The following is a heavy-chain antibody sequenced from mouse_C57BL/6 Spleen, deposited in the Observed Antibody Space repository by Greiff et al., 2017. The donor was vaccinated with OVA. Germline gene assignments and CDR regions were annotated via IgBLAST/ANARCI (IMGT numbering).Heavy chain of an antibody. Sequence: QVQLKQSGAELVKPGASVKLSCKASGYTFTSYWMHWVKQRPGRGLEWIGRIDPNSGGTKYNEKFKSKATLTVDKPSSTAYMQLSSLTSEDSAVYYCARSPTVVANWYFDVWGTGTTVTVSS. CDR2: IDPNSGGT. J-gene: IGHJ1*03. CDR1: GYTFTSYW. D-gene: IGHD1-1*01. V-gene: IGHV1-72*01. CDR3: ARSPTVVANWYFDV.